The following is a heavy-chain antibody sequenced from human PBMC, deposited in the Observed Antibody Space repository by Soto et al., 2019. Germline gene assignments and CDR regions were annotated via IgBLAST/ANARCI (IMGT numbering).Heavy chain of an antibody. CDR2: IRSKSNDYAT. V-gene: IGHV3-73*01. Sequence: GGSLRLSCAGSGFTFSGPAIHWVRQASGKGLEWVGRIRSKSNDYATSYAASVKGRFTISRDDSKNTAYLQMDRLETEDTAVYYCTVGVVVKAATDYWGQVTLVTVSS. J-gene: IGHJ4*02. CDR3: TVGVVVKAATDY. CDR1: GFTFSGPA. D-gene: IGHD2-2*01.